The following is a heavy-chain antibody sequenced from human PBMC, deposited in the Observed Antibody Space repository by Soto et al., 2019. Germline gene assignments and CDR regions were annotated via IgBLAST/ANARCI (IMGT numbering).Heavy chain of an antibody. CDR2: INPNSGGT. V-gene: IGHV1-2*02. Sequence: QVQLVQSGAEVKKPGASVKVSCKASGYTFTGYYMHWVRQAPGQGLEWMGWINPNSGGTNYAQKFQGRVTMTRDTSISTAYMELSRLRSDDTAVYYCARDLGGMNRNNWYFDLWGRGTLVTVSS. D-gene: IGHD3-16*01. CDR3: ARDLGGMNRNNWYFDL. CDR1: GYTFTGYY. J-gene: IGHJ2*01.